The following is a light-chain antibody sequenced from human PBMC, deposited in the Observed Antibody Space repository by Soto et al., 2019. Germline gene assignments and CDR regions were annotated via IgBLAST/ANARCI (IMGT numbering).Light chain of an antibody. V-gene: IGKV3-20*01. Sequence: EIVLTQSPGTLSLSPGERATLSCRASQSVSSSYLAWYQQKPGQAPRLLIYGASSRATGIPDRFSGSGSGTDFTRTISRPEPEDFAVYYCQQYGSSPTFGQGTKVEIK. CDR3: QQYGSSPT. CDR2: GAS. CDR1: QSVSSSY. J-gene: IGKJ1*01.